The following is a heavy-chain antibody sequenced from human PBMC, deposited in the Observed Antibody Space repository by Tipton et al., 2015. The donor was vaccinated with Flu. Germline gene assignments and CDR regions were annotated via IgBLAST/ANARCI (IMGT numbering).Heavy chain of an antibody. D-gene: IGHD3-10*02. V-gene: IGHV4-4*07. J-gene: IGHJ4*02. CDR2: IYTDEST. CDR1: GGSINTYY. Sequence: TLSLTCTVSGGSINTYYWSWIRQPAGKGLEWIGRIYTDESTNYNPSLKSRVTISADTSKSQFSLKLRSVTAADTAVYYCARLSYYDVDLKNFYFDYWGQGALVTVSS. CDR3: ARLSYYDVDLKNFYFDY.